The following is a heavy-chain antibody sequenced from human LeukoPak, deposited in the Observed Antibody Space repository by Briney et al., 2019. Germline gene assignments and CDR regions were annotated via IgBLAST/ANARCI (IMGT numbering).Heavy chain of an antibody. J-gene: IGHJ3*02. V-gene: IGHV4-34*01. CDR2: ISDSGST. D-gene: IGHD6-19*01. CDR3: AREGRGWYFGPLAFDI. CDR1: GGSFSGYY. Sequence: TSETLSLTCGVYGGSFSGYYWSWIRQPPGKGLEWIGEISDSGSTNYTPSLKSRVTISVDTSKNQFSLKLSSVTAADTAVYYCAREGRGWYFGPLAFDIWGQGTMVTVSS.